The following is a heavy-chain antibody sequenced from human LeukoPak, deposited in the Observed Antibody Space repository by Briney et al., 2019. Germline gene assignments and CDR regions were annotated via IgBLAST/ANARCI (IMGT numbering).Heavy chain of an antibody. D-gene: IGHD4-17*01. CDR3: TRGGEHDYGETFYWKPMDV. J-gene: IGHJ6*02. Sequence: PGGSLRLSCAASGFTFSSYAMHWVRQAPGKGLEWVAVISYDGSNKYYADSVKGRFTISRDNSENTLYLQMNSLRAEDTAVYYCTRGGEHDYGETFYWKPMDVWGQGTTVTVSS. V-gene: IGHV3-30-3*01. CDR2: ISYDGSNK. CDR1: GFTFSSYA.